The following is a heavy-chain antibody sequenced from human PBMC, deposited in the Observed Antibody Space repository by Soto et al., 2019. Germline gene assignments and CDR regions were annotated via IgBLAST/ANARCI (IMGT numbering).Heavy chain of an antibody. CDR3: AKRSSSSTFDY. Sequence: EVQLLESGGGLVQPGESLRLSCAASGFTFRSYAMRWVRQAPGKGLEWVSVIRGSDDSTYYADSVKGRFTISRDNSKNTLYLQMNSLRAEDTAVYYCAKRSSSSTFDYWGQGTLVTVSS. CDR2: IRGSDDST. CDR1: GFTFRSYA. J-gene: IGHJ4*02. D-gene: IGHD6-6*01. V-gene: IGHV3-23*01.